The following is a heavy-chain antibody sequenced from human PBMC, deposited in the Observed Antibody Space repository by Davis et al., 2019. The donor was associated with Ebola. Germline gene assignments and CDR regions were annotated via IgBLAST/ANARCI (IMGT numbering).Heavy chain of an antibody. Sequence: PSETLSLTCTVSGGSISRGGSYWTWLRQHPGKGLEWIGYIYYSGSTYYKPSPKSRVTISLGTSKNQFSLNLYSVTAADTAVYYCARDLRYDSSGYDYYFYMDVWGKGTTVTVSS. CDR1: GGSISRGGSY. CDR3: ARDLRYDSSGYDYYFYMDV. V-gene: IGHV4-31*03. D-gene: IGHD3-22*01. J-gene: IGHJ6*03. CDR2: IYYSGST.